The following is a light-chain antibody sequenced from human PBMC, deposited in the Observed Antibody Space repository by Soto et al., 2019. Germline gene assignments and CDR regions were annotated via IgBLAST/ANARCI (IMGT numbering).Light chain of an antibody. CDR3: QQYDNWPPPWT. CDR2: DAS. V-gene: IGKV3-15*01. CDR1: QSVNSN. J-gene: IGKJ1*01. Sequence: EIVMTQSPATLSLSPGERATLSCRASQSVNSNLAWYQQKPGQAPRLLIYDASTRAAGIPARFSGSGSGTEFTLTISSLQSEDFAVYYCQQYDNWPPPWTFGQGTKVEIK.